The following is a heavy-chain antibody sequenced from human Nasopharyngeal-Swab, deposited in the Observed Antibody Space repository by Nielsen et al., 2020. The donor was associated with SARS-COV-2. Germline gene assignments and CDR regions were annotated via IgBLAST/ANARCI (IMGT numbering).Heavy chain of an antibody. J-gene: IGHJ6*02. Sequence: RPAAGKGLEWVSYLSSRGSTIYNADSVKSRFTHSRDNVKNSLYLQMNSLRAEGTDVYYSARAGNFWSGYYRSYYFGMDGWGQGTTVTVSS. V-gene: IGHV3-11*01. CDR3: ARAGNFWSGYYRSYYFGMDG. CDR2: LSSRGSTI. D-gene: IGHD3-3*01.